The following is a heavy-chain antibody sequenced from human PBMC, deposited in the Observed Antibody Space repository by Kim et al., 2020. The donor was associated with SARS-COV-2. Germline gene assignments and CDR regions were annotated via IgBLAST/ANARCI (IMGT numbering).Heavy chain of an antibody. D-gene: IGHD2-21*01. V-gene: IGHV4-59*01. CDR3: ARSPLWLPCAF. J-gene: IGHJ4*02. CDR1: GGSISSSY. CDR2: IYYSGST. Sequence: SETLSLTCTVSGGSISSSYWTWIRQPPGKGLEWIGYIYYSGSTKYNPSLKSRVTISVDTSKNQFSLKLSSVTAADTAVYYCARSPLWLPCAFWGQGPLVTVSS.